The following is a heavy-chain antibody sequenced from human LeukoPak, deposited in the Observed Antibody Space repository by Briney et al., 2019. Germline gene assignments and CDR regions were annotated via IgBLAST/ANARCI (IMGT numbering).Heavy chain of an antibody. V-gene: IGHV3-48*03. D-gene: IGHD3-22*01. J-gene: IGHJ6*03. Sequence: GGSLRLSCAASGFTFSSYEMNWVRQAPGKGLEWVSYISSSGSTIFYADSVKGRSTISRDNAKNSLYLQMNSLRAEDTAVYYCAGLLPSYYYYYYMDVWGKGTTVTVSS. CDR2: ISSSGSTI. CDR1: GFTFSSYE. CDR3: AGLLPSYYYYYYMDV.